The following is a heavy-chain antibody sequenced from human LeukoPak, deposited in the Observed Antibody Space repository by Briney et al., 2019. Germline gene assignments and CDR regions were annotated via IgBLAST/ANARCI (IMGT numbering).Heavy chain of an antibody. CDR1: GGTFSSYA. D-gene: IGHD3-10*01. Sequence: ASVKVSCKASGGTFSSYAISWVRQAPGQGLEWMGGIIPIFGTANYAQKFQGRVTITTDESTSTAYMELSSLRSEDTAVYYCARTYYYGSGSRLLMDAAYGMDVWGQGTTVTVSS. V-gene: IGHV1-69*05. CDR2: IIPIFGTA. CDR3: ARTYYYGSGSRLLMDAAYGMDV. J-gene: IGHJ6*02.